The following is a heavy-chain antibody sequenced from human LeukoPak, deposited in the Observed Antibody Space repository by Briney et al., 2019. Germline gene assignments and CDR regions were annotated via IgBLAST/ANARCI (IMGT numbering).Heavy chain of an antibody. D-gene: IGHD6-13*01. CDR1: GFTFNTYA. J-gene: IGHJ4*02. V-gene: IGHV3-23*01. Sequence: GSLRLSCAASGFTFNTYAMSWVRQAPGKGLEWVSAISGSGGSTYYADSVKGRFTISRDNSKNTLYLQMNSLRAEDTAVYYCAKRNRPYIAAACFDYWGQGTLVTVSS. CDR2: ISGSGGST. CDR3: AKRNRPYIAAACFDY.